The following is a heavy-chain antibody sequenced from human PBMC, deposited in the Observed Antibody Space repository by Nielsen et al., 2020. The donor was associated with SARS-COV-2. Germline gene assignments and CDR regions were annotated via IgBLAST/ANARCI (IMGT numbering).Heavy chain of an antibody. D-gene: IGHD3-10*01. CDR3: ARGSGMGV. J-gene: IGHJ6*02. Sequence: GESLKISCAASGFTFDDYGMSWVRQAPGKGLEWVAVISYDGSNKYYADSVKGRFTISRDNSKSSLFLQMNSLRADDTARYYCARGSGMGVWGQGTAVIVSS. CDR1: GFTFDDYG. CDR2: ISYDGSNK. V-gene: IGHV3-30*03.